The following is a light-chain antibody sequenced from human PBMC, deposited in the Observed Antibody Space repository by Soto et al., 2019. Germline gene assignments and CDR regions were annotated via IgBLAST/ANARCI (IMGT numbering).Light chain of an antibody. Sequence: QAVVTQEPSRTVSPGGTVTLTCACSTGAVTSDYFPNWFQQKPGQAPRALIYKVSNRHSWTPARFSGSLLGGKAALTLSTVQPEDEADYYCLLFYGGVHIFGGGTKLTVL. CDR1: TGAVTSDYF. V-gene: IGLV7-43*01. CDR3: LLFYGGVHI. J-gene: IGLJ2*01. CDR2: KVS.